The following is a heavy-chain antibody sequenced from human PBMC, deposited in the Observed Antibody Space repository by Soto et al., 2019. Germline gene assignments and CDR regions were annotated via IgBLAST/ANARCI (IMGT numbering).Heavy chain of an antibody. V-gene: IGHV6-1*01. CDR2: TYYRSKWYN. Sequence: SQTLSLTCAISGDSVSSNSATWNWIRQSPSRGLEWLGRTYYRSKWYNDYAVSMKGRITINPDTSKNQFSLQLISVTPEDTAVYYCARQSSSSTFYHGVDVWDQGTTVTVSS. CDR1: GDSVSSNSAT. D-gene: IGHD6-6*01. J-gene: IGHJ6*02. CDR3: ARQSSSSTFYHGVDV.